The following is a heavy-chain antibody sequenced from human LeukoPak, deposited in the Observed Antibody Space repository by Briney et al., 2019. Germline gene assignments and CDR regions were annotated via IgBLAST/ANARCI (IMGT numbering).Heavy chain of an antibody. D-gene: IGHD5-12*01. J-gene: IGHJ4*02. V-gene: IGHV3-66*01. CDR3: ARDLFPGYSIGYHYGY. CDR1: GFTATNNY. Sequence: GGSLRLSCAASGFTATNNYMSWVRQAPGKGLEWVSIISGGGSIYYADSVKGRFTISRDNSKNTVFLRMNSLRAEGTAVYYCARDLFPGYSIGYHYGYWGQGTRVTVSS. CDR2: ISGGGSI.